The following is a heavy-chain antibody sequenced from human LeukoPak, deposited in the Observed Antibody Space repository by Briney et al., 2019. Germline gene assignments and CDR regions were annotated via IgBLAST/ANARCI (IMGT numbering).Heavy chain of an antibody. J-gene: IGHJ4*02. D-gene: IGHD1-26*01. CDR2: LNSDGSTT. V-gene: IGHV3-74*01. Sequence: GGSLRLSCAASGFTFSSYWMHWVRQAPGKGLVWVSRLNSDGSTTSYADSVKGRFTISRDNAKNTLYLQMNSLRAEDTAVYYCASRSGSYAFDYWGQGTLVTVSS. CDR1: GFTFSSYW. CDR3: ASRSGSYAFDY.